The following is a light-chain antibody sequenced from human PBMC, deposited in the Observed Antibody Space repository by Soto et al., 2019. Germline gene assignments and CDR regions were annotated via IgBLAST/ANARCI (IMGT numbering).Light chain of an antibody. Sequence: EVVMTQSPATLSLSPGERATLSCRASQSVSSNLVWYQQKPGQAPRLLIYDSSTRATGIPARFSGSGSGTEFTLTISSLQSEDFALYFCQQYNNWPYTFGHGTKLEIK. CDR3: QQYNNWPYT. V-gene: IGKV3-15*01. CDR1: QSVSSN. CDR2: DSS. J-gene: IGKJ2*01.